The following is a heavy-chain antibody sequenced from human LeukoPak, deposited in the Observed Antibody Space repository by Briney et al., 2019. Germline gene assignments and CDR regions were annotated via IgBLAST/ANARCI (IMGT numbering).Heavy chain of an antibody. D-gene: IGHD3-22*01. CDR2: ISGSGGST. CDR1: GFTFSSYA. Sequence: PGGSLRLSCAASGFTFSSYAMSWVRQAPGKGLEWVSAISGSGGSTYYADSVKGRFTISRDNSKNTLYLQMNSLRAEDTAVYYCAKRGGSGYFYQLDYWGQGTLVTVSS. V-gene: IGHV3-23*01. CDR3: AKRGGSGYFYQLDY. J-gene: IGHJ4*02.